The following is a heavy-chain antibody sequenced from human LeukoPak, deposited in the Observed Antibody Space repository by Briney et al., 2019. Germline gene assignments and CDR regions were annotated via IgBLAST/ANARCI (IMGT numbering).Heavy chain of an antibody. D-gene: IGHD3-10*01. CDR2: INSDGSGT. V-gene: IGHV3-74*01. CDR1: GFTFTSYW. CDR3: TRGASYYDY. J-gene: IGHJ4*02. Sequence: GGSLRLSCTASGFTFTSYWMHWVRQAPGTGLVWVSRINSDGSGTNCADSVKGRFTISRDNSKNTLYLQMNSLRAEDTAVYYCTRGASYYDYWGQGTLVTVSS.